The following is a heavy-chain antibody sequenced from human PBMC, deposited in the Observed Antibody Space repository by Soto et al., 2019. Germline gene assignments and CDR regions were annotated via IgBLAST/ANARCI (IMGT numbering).Heavy chain of an antibody. J-gene: IGHJ4*02. CDR1: GYTFTSYG. CDR3: ARDVAIYSGYDSPVIY. Sequence: QVQLVQSGAEVKKPGASVKVSCKASGYTFTSYGISWVRQAPGQGLEWMGWISAYNGNTNYPQKLQGRVTMTTDTXTCXAYMERRSLRSDDTAGYYCARDVAIYSGYDSPVIYWGQGTLVTVSS. D-gene: IGHD5-12*01. CDR2: ISAYNGNT. V-gene: IGHV1-18*01.